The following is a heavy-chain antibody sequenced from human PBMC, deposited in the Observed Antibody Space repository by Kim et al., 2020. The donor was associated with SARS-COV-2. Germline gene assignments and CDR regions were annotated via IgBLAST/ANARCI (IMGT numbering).Heavy chain of an antibody. Sequence: KGRFTISRDNSKNTLYLQMNSLRAEDTAVYYCAREGGFYDILTGNDAFDIWGQGTMVTVSS. D-gene: IGHD3-9*01. J-gene: IGHJ3*02. CDR3: AREGGFYDILTGNDAFDI. V-gene: IGHV3-66*01.